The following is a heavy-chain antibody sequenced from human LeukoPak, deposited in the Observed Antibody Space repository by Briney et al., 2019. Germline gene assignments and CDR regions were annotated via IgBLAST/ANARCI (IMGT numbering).Heavy chain of an antibody. D-gene: IGHD1-26*01. CDR2: ISSSSSYV. Sequence: GSLRLSCAASGFTFSSYSMNWVRQAPGKGLEWVSSISSSSSYVYYADSVKGRFTISRDNAKNSLYLQMSSLRAEDTAVYYCARDGGVGATLFDYWGQGTLVTVSS. V-gene: IGHV3-21*01. CDR3: ARDGGVGATLFDY. CDR1: GFTFSSYS. J-gene: IGHJ4*02.